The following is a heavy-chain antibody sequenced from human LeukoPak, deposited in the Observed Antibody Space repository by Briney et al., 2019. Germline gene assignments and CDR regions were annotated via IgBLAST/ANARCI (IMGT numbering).Heavy chain of an antibody. J-gene: IGHJ6*02. D-gene: IGHD3-10*01. CDR3: AADLWFGELFSGYYGMDV. CDR2: IVVGSGNT. CDR1: GFTFTSSA. Sequence: ASVKVSCKASGFTFTSSAVQWVRQARGQRLEWIGWIVVGSGNTNYAQKFQERVTITRDMSTSTAYMELSSLRSEDTAVYYCAADLWFGELFSGYYGMDVWGQGTTVTVSS. V-gene: IGHV1-58*01.